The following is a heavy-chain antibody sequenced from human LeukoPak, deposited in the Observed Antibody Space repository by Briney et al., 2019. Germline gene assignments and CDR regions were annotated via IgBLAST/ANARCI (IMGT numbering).Heavy chain of an antibody. CDR2: IWYDGSNK. CDR3: ARDRSLRGYSYGYYFDY. Sequence: GGSLRLSCAASGFTFSSYGMHWVRQAPGKGLEWVAVIWYDGSNKYYADSVKGRFTISRDNSKNTLYLQMNSLRAEDTAVYYCARDRSLRGYSYGYYFDYWGQGTLVTVSS. V-gene: IGHV3-33*01. CDR1: GFTFSSYG. D-gene: IGHD5-18*01. J-gene: IGHJ4*02.